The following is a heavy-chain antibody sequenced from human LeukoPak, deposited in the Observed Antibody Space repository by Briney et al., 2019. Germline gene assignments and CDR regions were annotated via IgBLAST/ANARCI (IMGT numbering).Heavy chain of an antibody. Sequence: ASVKVSCKVSGYTLTDLSMHWVRQAPGKGLEWMGGFDPEEGETIHAQKFRGRATMTEDTSTDTAYMELRSLRSEDTAVYYCATLYFDSRGAFDYWGQGTLVTVSS. CDR3: ATLYFDSRGAFDY. V-gene: IGHV1-24*01. CDR2: FDPEEGET. J-gene: IGHJ4*02. D-gene: IGHD3-16*01. CDR1: GYTLTDLS.